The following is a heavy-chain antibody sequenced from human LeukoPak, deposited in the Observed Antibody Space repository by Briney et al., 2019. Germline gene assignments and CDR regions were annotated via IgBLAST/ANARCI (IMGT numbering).Heavy chain of an antibody. CDR3: TRGPTLIGVAGTWPLDY. V-gene: IGHV3-21*01. Sequence: GGSLRLSCAASGFTFSDYSMHWVRQAPGKGLEWVSSISSGSTYKYSADSLKGRFTISRDNAKNSLYLQMDSLRAEDSAVYYCTRGPTLIGVAGTWPLDYWGQGTLVTVSS. D-gene: IGHD6-19*01. J-gene: IGHJ4*02. CDR2: ISSGSTYK. CDR1: GFTFSDYS.